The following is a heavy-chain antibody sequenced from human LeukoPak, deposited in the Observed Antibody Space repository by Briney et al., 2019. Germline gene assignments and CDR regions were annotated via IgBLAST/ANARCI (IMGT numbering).Heavy chain of an antibody. D-gene: IGHD5-18*01. CDR3: ARDRGYSYGLGALDYYYGMDV. CDR1: GDSISSSGYY. V-gene: IGHV4-61*08. J-gene: IGHJ6*02. Sequence: KPSETLSLTCTVSGDSISSSGYYWGWIRQPPGKGLEWIGYIYYSGSTNYNPSLKSRVTISVDMSKNQFSLKLSSVTAADTAVYYCARDRGYSYGLGALDYYYGMDVWGQGTTVTVSS. CDR2: IYYSGST.